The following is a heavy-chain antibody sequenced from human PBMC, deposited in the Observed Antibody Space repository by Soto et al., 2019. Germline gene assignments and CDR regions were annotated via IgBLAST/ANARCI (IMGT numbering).Heavy chain of an antibody. D-gene: IGHD2-15*01. CDR1: GFTFDDYA. J-gene: IGHJ4*02. Sequence: EVQLVESGGGLVQPGRSLRLSCAASGFTFDDYAMHWVRQAPGKGLEWVSGISWNSGSIGYADSVKGRFTISRDNAKNSLYLQMNSLRAEYTALYYCAKDNSHDGGNLVFDYWGQGTLVTVSS. V-gene: IGHV3-9*01. CDR2: ISWNSGSI. CDR3: AKDNSHDGGNLVFDY.